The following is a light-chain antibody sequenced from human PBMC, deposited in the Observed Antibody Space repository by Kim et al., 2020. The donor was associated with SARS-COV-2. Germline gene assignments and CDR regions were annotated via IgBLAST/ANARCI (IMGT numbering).Light chain of an antibody. CDR3: QSYNRDNVI. CDR2: EDD. V-gene: IGLV6-57*03. CDR1: SGSIDDNY. J-gene: IGLJ2*01. Sequence: GRMVTISCTRSSGSIDDNYVQWYQQRPGGVPTTVIYEDDQRPSGVSDRFSGSIDNSSNSASLTISGLRTEDEADYYCQSYNRDNVIFGGGTKLTVL.